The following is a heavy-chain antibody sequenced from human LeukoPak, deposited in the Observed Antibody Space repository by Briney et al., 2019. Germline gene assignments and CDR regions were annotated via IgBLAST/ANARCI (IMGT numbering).Heavy chain of an antibody. CDR2: ISGSGGSP. CDR3: ANSQGTPAYYDSSGYKFDY. V-gene: IGHV3-23*01. Sequence: GGSLRLSCAASGFTFSSYAMSWVRQAPGKGLEWVSIISGSGGSPYYADSVKGRFTISRDNSKNTLYLQMISLRAEDTAVYYCANSQGTPAYYDSSGYKFDYWGQGTLVTVSS. CDR1: GFTFSSYA. D-gene: IGHD3-22*01. J-gene: IGHJ4*02.